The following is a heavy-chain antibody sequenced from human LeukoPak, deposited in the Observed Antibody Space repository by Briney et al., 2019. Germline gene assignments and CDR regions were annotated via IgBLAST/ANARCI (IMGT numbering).Heavy chain of an antibody. CDR2: ISAYNGNT. J-gene: IGHJ4*02. V-gene: IGHV1-18*04. CDR3: AREGDLNYDSSGYFDY. Sequence: GASVKVSCKASGYTFTGYYMHWVRQAPGQGLEWMGWISAYNGNTNYAQKLQGRVTMTTDTSTSTAYMELRSLRSDDTAVYYCAREGDLNYDSSGYFDYWGQGTLVTVSS. D-gene: IGHD3-22*01. CDR1: GYTFTGYY.